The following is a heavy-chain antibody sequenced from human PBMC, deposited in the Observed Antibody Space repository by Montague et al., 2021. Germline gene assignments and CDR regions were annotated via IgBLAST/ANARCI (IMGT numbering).Heavy chain of an antibody. Sequence: SETLSLTCTVSGGSISTTSYYWGWIRQPPGKGLEFIGGFYYNGSTYHNPSLKSRVTVSLDTSKNQFSLKLSSVTAADTAVYYCARSLYCKGGSCYSGFDPWGQGTLVTVSS. V-gene: IGHV4-39*01. CDR1: GGSISTTSYY. D-gene: IGHD2-15*01. J-gene: IGHJ5*02. CDR3: ARSLYCKGGSCYSGFDP. CDR2: FYYNGST.